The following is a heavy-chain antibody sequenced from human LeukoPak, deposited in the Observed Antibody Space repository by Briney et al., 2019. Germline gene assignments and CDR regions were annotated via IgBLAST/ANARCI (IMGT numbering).Heavy chain of an antibody. D-gene: IGHD3-22*01. Sequence: SETLSLTCAVSGYSISSGYYWSWIRQPAGKGLEWIGCIYTSGSTNYNPSLKSRVTISVDTSKNQFSLKLSSVTAADTAVYYCARFSYDSSGYYGSNYWGQGTLVTVSS. J-gene: IGHJ4*02. V-gene: IGHV4-61*02. CDR3: ARFSYDSSGYYGSNY. CDR2: IYTSGST. CDR1: GYSISSGYY.